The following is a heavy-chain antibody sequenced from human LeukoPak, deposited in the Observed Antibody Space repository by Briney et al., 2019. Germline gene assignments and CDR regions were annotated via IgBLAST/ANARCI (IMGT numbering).Heavy chain of an antibody. Sequence: PGGSLRLSCAASGFIFSDYSMYWVRQAPGKGLEWVSYISSSSSTIYYADSVKGRFTISRDNAKNSLFLQMNSLRAEDTAVYYCARVRGGWYLDYWGQGTLVTVSS. CDR1: GFIFSDYS. J-gene: IGHJ4*02. D-gene: IGHD6-19*01. CDR2: ISSSSSTI. V-gene: IGHV3-48*01. CDR3: ARVRGGWYLDY.